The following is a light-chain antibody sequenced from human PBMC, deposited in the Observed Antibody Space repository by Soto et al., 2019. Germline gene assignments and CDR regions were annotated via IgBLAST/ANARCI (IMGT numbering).Light chain of an antibody. Sequence: AIQLTQSPSSLSASVGDRVTITCRANQDIRGALAWYQQKPGKAPKFLIFDVSTLQSGVPSRFSGSGSGTDFTLTISSLQPADFGTYYCQQFNTYPITFGQGTRLEIK. CDR1: QDIRGA. V-gene: IGKV1-13*02. CDR2: DVS. CDR3: QQFNTYPIT. J-gene: IGKJ5*01.